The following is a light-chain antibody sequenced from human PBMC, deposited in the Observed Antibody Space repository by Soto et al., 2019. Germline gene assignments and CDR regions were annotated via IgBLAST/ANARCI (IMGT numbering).Light chain of an antibody. CDR1: SSGVGAYNF. CDR3: SAYTVSRTYV. Sequence: QSALTQPASVSGSPGQSITISCTGTSSGVGAYNFVSWHQQHPGKAPKLMIYNVYDRPSGISYRFSGSKSGNTASLTISGLQGEDEADYYYSAYTVSRTYVFGTGTKLTVL. CDR2: NVY. J-gene: IGLJ1*01. V-gene: IGLV2-14*03.